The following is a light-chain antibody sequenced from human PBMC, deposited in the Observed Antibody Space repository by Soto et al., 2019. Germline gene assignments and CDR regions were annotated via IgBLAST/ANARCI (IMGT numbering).Light chain of an antibody. V-gene: IGKV3-15*01. CDR3: QQYGNAPPST. CDR1: QSVTTN. Sequence: EVVMTQSPATLSVSPGERATLSCRASQSVTTNMAWYQQKPGQAPRLLIYGASTRATGIPARFSGSGSGTDFTLTISRLEPEDSAVYYCQQYGNAPPSTFGQGTKVDI. CDR2: GAS. J-gene: IGKJ1*01.